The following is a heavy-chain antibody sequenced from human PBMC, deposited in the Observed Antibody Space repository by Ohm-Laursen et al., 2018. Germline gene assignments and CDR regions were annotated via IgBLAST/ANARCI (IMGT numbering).Heavy chain of an antibody. J-gene: IGHJ4*02. CDR1: GFTFDDYA. CDR2: ISCNSGRI. Sequence: SLRLSCAASGFTFDDYAIHWVRQAPGKGLEWVSSISCNSGRITYADSVKGRFTISRDNAKNSLSLQMNSLRAEDTALYYCAKGAATVVTSLFDYWGQGTLVTVSS. D-gene: IGHD4-23*01. CDR3: AKGAATVVTSLFDY. V-gene: IGHV3-9*01.